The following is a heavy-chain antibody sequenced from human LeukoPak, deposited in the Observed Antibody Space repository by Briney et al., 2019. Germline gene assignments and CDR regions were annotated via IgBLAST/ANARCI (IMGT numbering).Heavy chain of an antibody. CDR2: IYYSGST. Sequence: SETLTLTCTVSGGSISSYYWSWIRQPPGKGLEWIGYIYYSGSTNYNPSLKSRVTISVDTSKNQFSLKLSSVTAADTAVYYCARVRKGGGVVVGQYFDYWGQGTLVTVSS. J-gene: IGHJ4*02. CDR1: GGSISSYY. CDR3: ARVRKGGGVVVGQYFDY. D-gene: IGHD3-3*01. V-gene: IGHV4-59*01.